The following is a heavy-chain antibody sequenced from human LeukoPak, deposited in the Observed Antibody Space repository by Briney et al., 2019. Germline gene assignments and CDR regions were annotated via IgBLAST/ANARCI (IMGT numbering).Heavy chain of an antibody. CDR2: ISYSGST. V-gene: IGHV4-39*01. Sequence: SETLSLTCTVSGGSISSSSYYWGWIRQPPGKGLEWIGGISYSGSTYYNPSLKSRVTISVDTSKNQFSLKLSSVTAADTAVYYCARPVVPAAKGGANWFDPWGQGTLVTVSS. J-gene: IGHJ5*02. CDR1: GGSISSSSYY. D-gene: IGHD2-2*01. CDR3: ARPVVPAAKGGANWFDP.